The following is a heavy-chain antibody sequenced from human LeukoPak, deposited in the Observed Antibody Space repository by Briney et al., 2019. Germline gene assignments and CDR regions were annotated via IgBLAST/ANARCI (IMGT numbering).Heavy chain of an antibody. CDR3: ARRAGFCSGGTCYHFDY. Sequence: SETLSLTCTVSGGSISSSYYYWGWIRQPPGKGLEWIGNIYYSGNTYYNPSLKSRVTISVDTSKNQFSLKLSSVTAADTAVYYCARRAGFCSGGTCYHFDYWGQGTLVTVSS. CDR1: GGSISSSYYY. V-gene: IGHV4-39*01. CDR2: IYYSGNT. J-gene: IGHJ4*02. D-gene: IGHD2-15*01.